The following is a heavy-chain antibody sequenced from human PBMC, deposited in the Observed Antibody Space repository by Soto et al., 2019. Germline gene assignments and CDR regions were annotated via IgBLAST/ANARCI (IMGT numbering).Heavy chain of an antibody. Sequence: QVHLVQSGVEVKKPGASVKVSCKASGYNFINYGITWVRQAPGQGLEWMGWIRVHNGNTNYAQKLQGRVTMTTDTSTSTAYMELRSLRSDDTAVYYCAKDLDDSSGSTVNWFDPWGQGTLVTVSS. CDR3: AKDLDDSSGSTVNWFDP. D-gene: IGHD3-22*01. CDR2: IRVHNGNT. J-gene: IGHJ5*02. CDR1: GYNFINYG. V-gene: IGHV1-18*01.